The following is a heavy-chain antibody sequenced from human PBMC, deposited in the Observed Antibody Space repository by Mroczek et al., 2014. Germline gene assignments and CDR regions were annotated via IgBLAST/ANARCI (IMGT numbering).Heavy chain of an antibody. V-gene: IGHV3-30*03. CDR1: GFTFSSYG. CDR2: ISYDGSNK. D-gene: IGHD2-21*01. J-gene: IGHJ4*02. CDR3: AITDIVVVSYYFDY. Sequence: QVQLVESGEGVVQPGRSLRLSCAASGFTFSSYGMHWVRQAPGKGLEWVAVISYDGSNKYYADSVKGRFTISRDNSKNTLYLQMNSLRAEDTAVYYCAITDIVVVSYYFDYWGQGTLVTVSS.